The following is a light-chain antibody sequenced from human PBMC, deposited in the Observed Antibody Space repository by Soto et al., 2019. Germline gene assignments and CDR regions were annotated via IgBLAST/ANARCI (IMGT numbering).Light chain of an antibody. Sequence: QSALTQPAYVSGSPGQSITISCTGTNSDIGTYNFVSWYQHHPGKGPKLIIYEVSNRPLGVSNRFSGSKSGYTASLTISNVQAEDEADYYCSSHRTRSKWVFGGGTKLTVL. CDR1: NSDIGTYNF. J-gene: IGLJ3*02. CDR2: EVS. V-gene: IGLV2-14*01. CDR3: SSHRTRSKWV.